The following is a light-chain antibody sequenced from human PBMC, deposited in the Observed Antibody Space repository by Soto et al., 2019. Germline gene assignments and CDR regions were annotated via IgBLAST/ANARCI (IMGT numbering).Light chain of an antibody. J-gene: IGKJ4*01. CDR2: VAS. CDR3: QQYNVWPFT. V-gene: IGKV3-15*01. Sequence: EIVMTQSPATRSVSPGERATLSCRASQSVSSNLAWYQQKPGQTPKLLIYVASTRATGIPARFSGSGSGTEFTLTISSLQSEDFAVYYCQQYNVWPFTFGGGTKVEFK. CDR1: QSVSSN.